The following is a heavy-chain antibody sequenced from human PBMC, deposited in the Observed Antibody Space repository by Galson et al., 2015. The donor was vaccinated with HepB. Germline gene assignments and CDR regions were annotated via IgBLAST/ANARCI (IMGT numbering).Heavy chain of an antibody. D-gene: IGHD6-13*01. J-gene: IGHJ6*02. V-gene: IGHV1-3*01. CDR3: ARGVAVAGSVHYYYYYGMDV. CDR1: GYTFTSYT. Sequence: SVKVSCKASGYTFTSYTMHWVRQAPGQRLEWMGWINAGNGNTKYSQKFQGRVTITRDTSASTAYMELSSLRSEDTAVYYCARGVAVAGSVHYYYYYGMDVWGQGTTVTVSS. CDR2: INAGNGNT.